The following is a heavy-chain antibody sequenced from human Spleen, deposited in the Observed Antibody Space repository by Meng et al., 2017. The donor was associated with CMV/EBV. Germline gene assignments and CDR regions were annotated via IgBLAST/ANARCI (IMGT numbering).Heavy chain of an antibody. CDR1: GFPFDDYT. Sequence: GESLKISCVASGFPFDDYTMHWVRQVPGKGLEWVSFIRWDGGTTDYADSVKGRFTISRDNNKNSLYLQMNSLRTEDTAMYYCARLLWFGESPSGDYFDYWGQGTLVTVSS. CDR2: IRWDGGTT. CDR3: ARLLWFGESPSGDYFDY. V-gene: IGHV3-43*01. J-gene: IGHJ4*02. D-gene: IGHD3-10*01.